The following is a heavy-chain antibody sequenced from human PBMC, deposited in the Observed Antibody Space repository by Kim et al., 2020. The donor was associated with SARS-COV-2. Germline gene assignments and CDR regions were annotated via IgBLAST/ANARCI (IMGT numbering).Heavy chain of an antibody. V-gene: IGHV7-4-1*02. CDR2: P. Sequence: PVYAQGFQGRFVFSWDTSVTTAFLQISSLKAEDTAVYYCARDKRTIDFNFWGQGTLVTVSS. J-gene: IGHJ4*02. D-gene: IGHD1-26*01. CDR3: ARDKRTIDFNF.